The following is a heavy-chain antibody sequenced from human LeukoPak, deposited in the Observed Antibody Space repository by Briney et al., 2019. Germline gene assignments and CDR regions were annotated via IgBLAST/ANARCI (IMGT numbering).Heavy chain of an antibody. CDR2: INHSGST. CDR1: GGSFSGYY. Sequence: PSETLSLTCAVYGGSFSGYYWSWIRQPPGKGLEWIGEINHSGSTNYNPSLKSRVTISVDTSKNQFSLKLSSVTAADTAVYYCASLGYYDSSGYYSNDYWGQGTLVTVSS. V-gene: IGHV4-34*01. CDR3: ASLGYYDSSGYYSNDY. J-gene: IGHJ4*02. D-gene: IGHD3-22*01.